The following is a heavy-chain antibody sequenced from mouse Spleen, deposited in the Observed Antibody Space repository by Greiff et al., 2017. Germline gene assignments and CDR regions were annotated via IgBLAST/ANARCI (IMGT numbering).Heavy chain of an antibody. J-gene: IGHJ3*01. CDR2: ILPGSGST. CDR3: ARSGWDEAY. Sequence: QLSCKATGYTFTGYWIEWGKQRPGHGLEWIGEILPGSGSTNYNEKFKGKATFTADTSSNTAYMQLSSLTTEDSAIYYCARSGWDEAYWGQGTLVTVSA. CDR1: GYTFTGYW. D-gene: IGHD4-1*01. V-gene: IGHV1-9*01.